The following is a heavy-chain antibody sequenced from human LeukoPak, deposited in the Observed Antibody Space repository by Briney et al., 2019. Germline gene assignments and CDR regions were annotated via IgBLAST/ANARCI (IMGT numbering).Heavy chain of an antibody. CDR3: AREHSYYYDSSGYYEN. V-gene: IGHV4-38-2*02. CDR2: IYHSGST. Sequence: PSETLSLTCTVSGYSISSGYYWGWIRQPPGKGLEWIGSIYHSGSTYYNPSLKSRVTISVDTSKNQFSLKLSSVTAADTAVYYCAREHSYYYDSSGYYENWGQGTLVTVSS. CDR1: GYSISSGYY. D-gene: IGHD3-22*01. J-gene: IGHJ4*02.